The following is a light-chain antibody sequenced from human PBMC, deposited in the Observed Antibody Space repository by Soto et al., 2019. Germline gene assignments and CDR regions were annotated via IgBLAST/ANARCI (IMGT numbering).Light chain of an antibody. CDR3: QHYNTYTWT. CDR1: QSISTY. CDR2: KAS. Sequence: DIQMTQSPSTLSASVGDRVSITCRASQSISTYLAWYQQKPGKAPKLLIYKASSLGSGVPSRFSGSGSGTDFTLNISSLQPDDSATYYCQHYNTYTWTFGLGTRVE. J-gene: IGKJ1*01. V-gene: IGKV1-5*03.